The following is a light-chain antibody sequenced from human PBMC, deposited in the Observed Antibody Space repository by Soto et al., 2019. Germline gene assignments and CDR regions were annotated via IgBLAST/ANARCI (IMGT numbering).Light chain of an antibody. CDR2: GAS. CDR3: QQYVSSPLT. V-gene: IGKV3-20*01. J-gene: IGKJ4*01. Sequence: EIVLTQSPGTLSLAPGERATLSCRASQSVSSSYLAWYQQKPGQAPRLLIYGASNRATGSPDRFSGSGSGTDFTLTTSRLEPEDFAVYYCQQYVSSPLTFGVGTNVEIK. CDR1: QSVSSSY.